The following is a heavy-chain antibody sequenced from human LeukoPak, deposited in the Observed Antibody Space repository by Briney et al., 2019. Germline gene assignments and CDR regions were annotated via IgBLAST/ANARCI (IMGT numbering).Heavy chain of an antibody. CDR1: GFTFSSYW. CDR3: ASPGHYSSSWYAGRNDY. CDR2: IKQDGSEK. D-gene: IGHD6-13*01. V-gene: IGHV3-7*01. J-gene: IGHJ4*02. Sequence: GGSLRLSCAASGFTFSSYWMSWVRQAPGKGLEWVANIKQDGSEKYYVDSVKGRFTISRDNAKNSLYLQMNSLRAEDTAVYYCASPGHYSSSWYAGRNDYWGQGTLVTVSS.